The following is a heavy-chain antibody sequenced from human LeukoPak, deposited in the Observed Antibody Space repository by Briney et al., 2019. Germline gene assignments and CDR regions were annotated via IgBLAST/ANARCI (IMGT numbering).Heavy chain of an antibody. V-gene: IGHV4-39*07. CDR3: ARTYSSGWFLFDY. D-gene: IGHD6-19*01. Sequence: SETLSLTCTVSGGSISSSSYYWGWIRQPPGTGLEWIGSIYYSGSTYYNPSLKSRVTISVDTSKNQFSLKLSSVTAADTAVYYCARTYSSGWFLFDYWGQGTLVTVSS. J-gene: IGHJ4*02. CDR2: IYYSGST. CDR1: GGSISSSSYY.